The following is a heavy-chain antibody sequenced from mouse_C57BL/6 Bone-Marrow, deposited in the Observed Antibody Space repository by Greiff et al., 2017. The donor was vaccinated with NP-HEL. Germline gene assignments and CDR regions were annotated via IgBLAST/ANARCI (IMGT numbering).Heavy chain of an antibody. CDR3: TSGAYGNFYFDY. CDR2: IYPGNSDT. J-gene: IGHJ2*01. CDR1: GYTFTSYW. V-gene: IGHV1-5*01. D-gene: IGHD2-1*01. Sequence: EVQLQQSGTVLARPGASVKMSCKTSGYTFTSYWMHWVKQRPGQGLEWIGAIYPGNSDTSYNQKFKGKAKLTAVTSASTAYMELSSLTNEDSAVYYCTSGAYGNFYFDYWGQGTTLTVSS.